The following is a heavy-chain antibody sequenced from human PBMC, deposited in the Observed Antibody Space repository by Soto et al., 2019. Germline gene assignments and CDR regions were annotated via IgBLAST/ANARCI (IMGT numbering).Heavy chain of an antibody. Sequence: QLQLWQLGPELKNPGASVKVSRKPSEATFPVYYINWWGQAPGQGFSWMGTANPSGGHTTYAQHFLGRMTMTRDTSTSTLYMELTSLTSEDTAVYYCARGGHVVVVTAALDFWGQGTLVTVSS. CDR3: ARGGHVVVVTAALDF. V-gene: IGHV1-46*01. CDR2: ANPSGGHT. D-gene: IGHD2-21*02. CDR1: EATFPVYY. J-gene: IGHJ4*02.